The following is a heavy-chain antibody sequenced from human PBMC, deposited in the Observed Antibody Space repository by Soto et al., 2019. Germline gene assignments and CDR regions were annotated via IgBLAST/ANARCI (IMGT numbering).Heavy chain of an antibody. J-gene: IGHJ5*02. V-gene: IGHV4-59*01. D-gene: IGHD3-16*01. Sequence: SETLSLTCNVSGGSISNYYWTWVRQSPEKGLEWIGYMYYNGNINYNPSLKSRVTISIDTSKNQFSLTLKSVTAADTAVYYCASGGNWFDPWGQGVLVTVSP. CDR2: MYYNGNI. CDR3: ASGGNWFDP. CDR1: GGSISNYY.